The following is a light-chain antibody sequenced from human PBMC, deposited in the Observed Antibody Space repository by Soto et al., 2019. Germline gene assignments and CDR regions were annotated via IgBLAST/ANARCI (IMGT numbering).Light chain of an antibody. V-gene: IGKV1-39*01. CDR1: QSISSY. Sequence: DIQMTQSPSSLSASVGDRVTITCRASQSISSYLNWYQQKPGKAPKLLIYAASSLQSGVPSRFSGIGSGTDFPLTISSLQPEDFATYYCQQSYSTPFTFGGGTKVEIK. CDR2: AAS. J-gene: IGKJ4*01. CDR3: QQSYSTPFT.